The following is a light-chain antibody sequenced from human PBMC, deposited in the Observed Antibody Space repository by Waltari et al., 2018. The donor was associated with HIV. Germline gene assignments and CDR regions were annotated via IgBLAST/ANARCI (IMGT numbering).Light chain of an antibody. CDR3: NSRDSSVNPLQVI. J-gene: IGLJ2*01. Sequence: SSELTQDPAVSVALGQTVKITCPGDSARSSYPSWYQQNPEQAPVLVSYARNNRPSGIPDRFAGSSSGDTASLTIIGAQAEDEAAYYCNSRDSSVNPLQVIFGGGTYVTVL. V-gene: IGLV3-19*01. CDR2: ARN. CDR1: SARSSY.